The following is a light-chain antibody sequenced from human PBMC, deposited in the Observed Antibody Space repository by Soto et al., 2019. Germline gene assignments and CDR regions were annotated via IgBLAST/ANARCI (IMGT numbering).Light chain of an antibody. V-gene: IGLV2-14*01. CDR2: DVS. Sequence: QSVLTQPASVSWSPGPSITISCTGASSDGGGYNYVSWYQQHPGKAPKLMIYDVSNRPSGVSNRFSGSKSVNTASLTISGLQAEDEADDSCLSYTSSSTIVFGGGTELTVL. J-gene: IGLJ3*02. CDR3: LSYTSSSTIV. CDR1: SSDGGGYNY.